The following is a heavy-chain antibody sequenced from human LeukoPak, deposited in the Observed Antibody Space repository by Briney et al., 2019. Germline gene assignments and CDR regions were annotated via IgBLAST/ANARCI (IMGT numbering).Heavy chain of an antibody. J-gene: IGHJ3*01. CDR1: GFTFSNYW. Sequence: GGSLRLPCVAYGFTFSNYWMQWVRQVPGKGLVWVSRLNGDGTNIIYADSVKGRFTISRDNAENTLYLQMNSLRAEDTALYYCARSQSGVFDVWGQGTMVTVSS. CDR3: ARSQSGVFDV. D-gene: IGHD2-8*01. CDR2: LNGDGTNI. V-gene: IGHV3-74*01.